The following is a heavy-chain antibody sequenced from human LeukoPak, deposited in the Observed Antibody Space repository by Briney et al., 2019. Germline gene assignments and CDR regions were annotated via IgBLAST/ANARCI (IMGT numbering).Heavy chain of an antibody. CDR3: AVSGSRGNRDYYYYYMDV. V-gene: IGHV4-61*02. D-gene: IGHD3-10*01. CDR2: IYTRGST. Sequence: SETLSLTCTVSGGSISSGSYYWSWIRQPAGKGLEWIGRIYTRGSTNYNPSLKSRVTISVDTSKNQFSLKLSSVTAADTAVYYCAVSGSRGNRDYYYYYMDVWGKGTTVTVSS. J-gene: IGHJ6*03. CDR1: GGSISSGSYY.